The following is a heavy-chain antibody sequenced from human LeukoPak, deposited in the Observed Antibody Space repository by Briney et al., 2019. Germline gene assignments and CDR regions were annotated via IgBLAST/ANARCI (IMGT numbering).Heavy chain of an antibody. J-gene: IGHJ2*01. V-gene: IGHV1-2*04. CDR2: INPNSGGT. CDR3: ARGGVCSGGSCYAFYFDL. CDR1: GYTFTGYY. Sequence: ASVKVSCKASGYTFTGYYMHWVRQAPGQGLEWMGWINPNSGGTNYAQKFQGWVTMTRDTSISTAYMELSRLRSDDTAVYYCARGGVCSGGSCYAFYFDLWGRGTLVTVSS. D-gene: IGHD2-15*01.